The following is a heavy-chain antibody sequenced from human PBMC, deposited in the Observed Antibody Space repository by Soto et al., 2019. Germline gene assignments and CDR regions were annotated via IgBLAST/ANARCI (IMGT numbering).Heavy chain of an antibody. Sequence: EVQLVESGGGLVQPGGSLRLSCAASGFTFSDHHMEWVRHAPGKGLEWVGRARNKANSYTTEYAASVQGIVTISRNDSKNPLYLQRDSLKTADTAVYYCTRVDRCGGSCPPGDYWGQGTLFTVSS. D-gene: IGHD2-15*01. CDR2: ARNKANSYTT. CDR1: GFTFSDHH. J-gene: IGHJ4*02. V-gene: IGHV3-72*01. CDR3: TRVDRCGGSCPPGDY.